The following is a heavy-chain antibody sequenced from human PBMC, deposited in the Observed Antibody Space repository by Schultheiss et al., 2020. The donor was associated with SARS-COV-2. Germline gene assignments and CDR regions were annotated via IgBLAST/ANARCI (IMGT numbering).Heavy chain of an antibody. Sequence: SETLSLTCTVSGGSINNGGYYWSWIRQHPRKGLEWIGYIYYSGSTNYNPSLKSRVTISVDTSKNQFSLKLSSVTAADTAVYYCARDGGGGIVEGGWFDPWGQGTLVTVSS. CDR3: ARDGGGGIVEGGWFDP. CDR2: IYYSGST. V-gene: IGHV4-61*08. D-gene: IGHD2-15*01. J-gene: IGHJ5*02. CDR1: GGSINNGGYY.